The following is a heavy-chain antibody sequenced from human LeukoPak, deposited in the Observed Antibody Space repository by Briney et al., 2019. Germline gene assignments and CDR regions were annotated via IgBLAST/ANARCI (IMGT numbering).Heavy chain of an antibody. CDR3: ASLAVAVVMTDY. V-gene: IGHV4-39*01. Sequence: PSETLSLTCTVSGGSLSSSSYYWGWIRQPRGKGLEWIGSIYYSGSTYYNPSLKSRVTISVDTSKNQFSLKLSSVTAADTAVYYCASLAVAVVMTDYWGQGTLVTVSS. CDR2: IYYSGST. J-gene: IGHJ4*02. CDR1: GGSLSSSSYY. D-gene: IGHD6-19*01.